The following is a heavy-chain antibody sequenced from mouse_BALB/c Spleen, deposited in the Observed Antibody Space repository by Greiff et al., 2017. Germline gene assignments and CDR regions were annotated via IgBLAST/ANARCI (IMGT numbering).Heavy chain of an antibody. CDR2: ISSGSSTI. V-gene: IGHV5-17*02. J-gene: IGHJ4*01. D-gene: IGHD2-4*01. Sequence: EVKLEESGGGLVQPGGSRKLSCAASGFTFSSFGMHWVRQAPEKGLEWVAYISSGSSTIYYADTVKGRFTISRDNPKNTLFLQMTSLRSEDTAMYYCAREGWDYDYAMDYWGQGTSVTVSS. CDR3: AREGWDYDYAMDY. CDR1: GFTFSSFG.